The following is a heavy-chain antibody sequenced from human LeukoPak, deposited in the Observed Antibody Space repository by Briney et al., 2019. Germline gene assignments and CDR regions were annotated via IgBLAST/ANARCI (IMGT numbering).Heavy chain of an antibody. CDR2: IKPDGSEK. CDR3: ARGGLNTMYY. Sequence: GGSLRLSCVASGFTFSNYWMSWVRQAPGKGLEWVANIKPDGSEKYYVDSVKGRFTISRDNAKNSLYLQMNSLRAEDTAVYYCARGGLNTMYYWGQGTLVTVSS. D-gene: IGHD5-24*01. V-gene: IGHV3-7*04. CDR1: GFTFSNYW. J-gene: IGHJ4*02.